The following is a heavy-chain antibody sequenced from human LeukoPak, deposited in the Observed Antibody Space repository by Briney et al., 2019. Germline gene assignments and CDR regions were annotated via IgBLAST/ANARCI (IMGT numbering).Heavy chain of an antibody. Sequence: ASVKVSCKASGYTFTSYYMHWVRQAPGQGLEWMGIINPSGGSTSYAQKFQGKVTMTGDASTSTVYMELSSLRSEDTAVYYCARGDDFWSGPPTPYFDYWGQGTLVTVSS. D-gene: IGHD3-3*01. CDR1: GYTFTSYY. V-gene: IGHV1-46*01. CDR2: INPSGGST. CDR3: ARGDDFWSGPPTPYFDY. J-gene: IGHJ4*02.